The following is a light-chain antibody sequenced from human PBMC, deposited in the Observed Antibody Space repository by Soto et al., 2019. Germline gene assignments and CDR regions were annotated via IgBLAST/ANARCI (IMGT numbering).Light chain of an antibody. CDR1: QIVSSTY. CDR3: QQYDVTPPNT. CDR2: GAS. V-gene: IGKV3-20*01. J-gene: IGKJ4*01. Sequence: EIVMTQSPATLSVSPGERATLSCRASQIVSSTYLAWFQQKAGQAPRLLIYGASTRATGIPDRFSGSGSGTDFTLTISGLEPEDFALYYCQQYDVTPPNTFGGGTKVEV.